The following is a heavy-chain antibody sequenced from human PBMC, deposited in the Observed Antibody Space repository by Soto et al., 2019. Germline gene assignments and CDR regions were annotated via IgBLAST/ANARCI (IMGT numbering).Heavy chain of an antibody. CDR2: IYYSGST. Sequence: QVQLQESGPGLVKPSQTLSLTCTVAGGSISSGDYYWSWIRQPPGKGLEWIGYIYYSGSTYYNPSVQTRVTISVDTTKYQFSLKLSSVTAADTAVYYCARVGGFGATTIDYWGQGTLVTVSS. CDR3: ARVGGFGATTIDY. V-gene: IGHV4-30-4*01. CDR1: GGSISSGDYY. D-gene: IGHD3-10*01. J-gene: IGHJ4*02.